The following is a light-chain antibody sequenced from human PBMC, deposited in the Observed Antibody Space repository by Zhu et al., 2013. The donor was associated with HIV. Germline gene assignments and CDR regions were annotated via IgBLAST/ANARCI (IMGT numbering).Light chain of an antibody. V-gene: IGLV4-60*03. CDR1: SGHSSYI. Sequence: QLVLTQSSSASASLGSSVKLTCTLNSGHSSYISAWHQQQPGKAPRYLMKLEGSGSYNKGSGVPDRFSGSSSVADRYLTISNLQSEDEADYYCQSYDSSLSGSVFGTGTKVIVL. J-gene: IGLJ1*01. CDR2: LEGSGSY. CDR3: QSYDSSLSGSV.